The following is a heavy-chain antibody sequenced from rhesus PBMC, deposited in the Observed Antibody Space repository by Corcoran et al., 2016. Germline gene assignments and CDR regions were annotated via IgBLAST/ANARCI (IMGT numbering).Heavy chain of an antibody. V-gene: IGHV3-58*01. CDR1: GFTVSDFY. CDR3: SRSPSGSL. D-gene: IGHD3-16*01. J-gene: IGHJ6*01. CDR2: IRNKADGETT. Sequence: EAQLMESGGGLVQPGGSLRLSCAASGFTVSDFYRQWVRQAPGKGSEWVGLIRNKADGETTDYALSVKGRVTISRDDSTSITYLQMNNLKTEDTAVYYCSRSPSGSLWGQGVVVTVSS.